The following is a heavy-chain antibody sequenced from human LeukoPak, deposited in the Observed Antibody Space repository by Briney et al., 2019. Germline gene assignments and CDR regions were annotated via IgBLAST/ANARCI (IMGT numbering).Heavy chain of an antibody. CDR2: ISSSSSYI. CDR1: DFPFSNYA. CDR3: ARVYGYSYGYGDY. D-gene: IGHD5-18*01. Sequence: PGGSLRLSCETSDFPFSNYAMSWVRQAPGRGLEWVSSISSSSSYIYYADSVKGRFTISRDNAKNSLYLQMNSLRAEDTAVYYCARVYGYSYGYGDYWGQGTLVTVSS. J-gene: IGHJ4*02. V-gene: IGHV3-21*01.